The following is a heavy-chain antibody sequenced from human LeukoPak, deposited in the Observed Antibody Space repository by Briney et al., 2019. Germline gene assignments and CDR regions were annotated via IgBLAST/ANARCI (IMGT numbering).Heavy chain of an antibody. J-gene: IGHJ4*02. CDR2: ISSSSSYI. CDR1: GFTFSSYS. D-gene: IGHD3-3*01. CDR3: ARGRYDFWSGYYTFDY. Sequence: GGSLRLSCVASGFTFSSYSMNWVRQAPGKGLEWVSFISSSSSYIYYADSVKGRFTISRDNAKNSLYLQMNSLRAEDTAVYYCARGRYDFWSGYYTFDYWGQGTLVTVSS. V-gene: IGHV3-21*01.